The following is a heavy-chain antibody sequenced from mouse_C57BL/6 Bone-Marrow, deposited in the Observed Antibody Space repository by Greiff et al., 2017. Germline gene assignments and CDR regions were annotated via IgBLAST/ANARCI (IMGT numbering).Heavy chain of an antibody. CDR1: GFTFSDYY. V-gene: IGHV5-16*01. CDR3: ARDADPFDY. J-gene: IGHJ2*01. CDR2: INYDGSST. Sequence: EVQLVESEGGLVQPGSSMKLSCTASGFTFSDYYMAWVRQVPEKGLEWVANINYDGSSTYYLDSLKSRFIISRDNAKNILYLQMSSLKSEDTATYYCARDADPFDYWGQGTTRTVSS.